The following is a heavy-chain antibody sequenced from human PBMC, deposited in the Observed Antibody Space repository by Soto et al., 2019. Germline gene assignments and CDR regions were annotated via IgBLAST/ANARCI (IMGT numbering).Heavy chain of an antibody. V-gene: IGHV4-30-4*01. Sequence: QVQLQETGPGLVKPSQSLSLTCTVSGGSFNSGSYFWSWIRQPPGKGLEWIGYISYSGTTYYNPSLESRVSISLHTSRNQFSLMLSSVTAADTAVYYCARERSGCISSRCYGPDYWGQGTLVTVSS. CDR3: ARERSGCISSRCYGPDY. CDR2: ISYSGTT. J-gene: IGHJ4*02. CDR1: GGSFNSGSYF. D-gene: IGHD2-2*01.